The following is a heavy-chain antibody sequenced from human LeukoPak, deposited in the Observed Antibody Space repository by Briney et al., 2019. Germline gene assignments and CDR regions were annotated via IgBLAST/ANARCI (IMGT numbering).Heavy chain of an antibody. D-gene: IGHD6-19*01. Sequence: ASVKVSCKASGYTFTSYGISWARQAPGHGLEWMGWISACNGNTNYAQKLQGRVTMTTDTSTSTVYMELRSLRSDDTAVYYCAREAYSSGWFIDYWGQGTLVTVSS. V-gene: IGHV1-18*01. CDR2: ISACNGNT. CDR3: AREAYSSGWFIDY. J-gene: IGHJ4*02. CDR1: GYTFTSYG.